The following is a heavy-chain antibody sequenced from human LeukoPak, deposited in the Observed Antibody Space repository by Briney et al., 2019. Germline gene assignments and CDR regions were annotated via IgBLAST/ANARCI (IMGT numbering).Heavy chain of an antibody. D-gene: IGHD5-12*01. Sequence: PGGSLRLSCAASGFTFSSYSMNWVRQAPGKGLEWVSYISSSSSTIYYADSVKGRFTISRGNAKNSLYLQMNSLRAEDTAVYYCARGRGYSGYKSYYYYMDVWGKGTTVTVSS. CDR2: ISSSSSTI. CDR3: ARGRGYSGYKSYYYYMDV. V-gene: IGHV3-48*01. CDR1: GFTFSSYS. J-gene: IGHJ6*03.